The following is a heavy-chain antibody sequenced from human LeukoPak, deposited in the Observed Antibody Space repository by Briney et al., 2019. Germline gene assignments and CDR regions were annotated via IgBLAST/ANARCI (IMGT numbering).Heavy chain of an antibody. Sequence: SETLSLTCTVSGGSISSGDYYWSWIRQPPGKGLEWIGYIYYSGSTYYNPSLKSRVTISVDTSKNQFSLKLSSVTGADTAVYYCATRPFLGYCGSTSCYYSRNSVDYWGQGTLVTVSS. J-gene: IGHJ4*02. V-gene: IGHV4-30-4*08. CDR1: GGSISSGDYY. CDR3: ATRPFLGYCGSTSCYYSRNSVDY. D-gene: IGHD2-2*01. CDR2: IYYSGST.